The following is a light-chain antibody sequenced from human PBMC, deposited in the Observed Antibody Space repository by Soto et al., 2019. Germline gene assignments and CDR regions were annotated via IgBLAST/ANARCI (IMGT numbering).Light chain of an antibody. CDR3: SSYTSSSTLG. J-gene: IGLJ2*01. V-gene: IGLV2-14*01. CDR1: NSDVGGYNY. Sequence: QSALTQPASVSGSPGQSITISCTGTNSDVGGYNYVSWYQQHPGKAPKLMIYEVSHRPSGVSNRFSGSKSGNTAYLTISGLQAEHEADYYCSSYTSSSTLGFGGGTKLTVL. CDR2: EVS.